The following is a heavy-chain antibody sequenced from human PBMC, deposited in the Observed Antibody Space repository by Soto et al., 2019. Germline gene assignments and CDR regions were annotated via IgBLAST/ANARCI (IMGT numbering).Heavy chain of an antibody. Sequence: NPSETLSLTCAVYGGSFSGYYWSWIRQPPGKGLEWIGEINHSGSTNYNPSLKSRVTISVDTSKNQFSLKLSSVTAADTAVYYCASFPLVVAATRADYWGQGTLVTVSS. D-gene: IGHD2-15*01. CDR1: GGSFSGYY. CDR3: ASFPLVVAATRADY. V-gene: IGHV4-34*01. J-gene: IGHJ4*02. CDR2: INHSGST.